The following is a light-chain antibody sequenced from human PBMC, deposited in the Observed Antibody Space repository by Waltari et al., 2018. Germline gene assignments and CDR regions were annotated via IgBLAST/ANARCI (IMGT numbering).Light chain of an antibody. CDR1: LLSNPL. CDR3: QSADSSGTSLL. Sequence: SYDLTQPPSVSVSPGQTARITCSGHLLSNPLGYWYQQKPGQAPVLVIYKDTQRASGIPERFFGSSSGTTVTLTITAVQAEDEADYYCQSADSSGTSLLFGGGTKVTVL. V-gene: IGLV3-25*03. CDR2: KDT. J-gene: IGLJ3*02.